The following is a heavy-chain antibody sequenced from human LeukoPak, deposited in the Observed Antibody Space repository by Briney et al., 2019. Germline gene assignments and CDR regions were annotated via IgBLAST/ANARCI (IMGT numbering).Heavy chain of an antibody. V-gene: IGHV3-23*01. CDR3: ARDWGIAVAGRAEIDY. CDR2: INTGGGGT. Sequence: GGSLRLSCAASGFPFSSHAMSWVRQAPGKGLEWVSTINTGGGGTYYADSVKGRFTISRDNSKNTLYLQMNSLRAEDTAVYYCARDWGIAVAGRAEIDYWGQGTLVTVSS. CDR1: GFPFSSHA. D-gene: IGHD6-19*01. J-gene: IGHJ4*02.